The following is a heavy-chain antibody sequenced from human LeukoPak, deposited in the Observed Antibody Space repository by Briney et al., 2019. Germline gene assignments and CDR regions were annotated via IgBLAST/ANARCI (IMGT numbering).Heavy chain of an antibody. CDR3: ARRASTTGTKTRSAFDI. CDR1: GYTLTELS. V-gene: IGHV1-69*06. J-gene: IGHJ3*02. D-gene: IGHD1-1*01. CDR2: IIPIFGTA. Sequence: GASVKVSCKVSGYTLTELSMHWVRQAPGKGLEWMGGIIPIFGTANYAQKFQGRVTITADKSTSTAYMELSSLRSEDTAVYYCARRASTTGTKTRSAFDIWGQGTMVTVSS.